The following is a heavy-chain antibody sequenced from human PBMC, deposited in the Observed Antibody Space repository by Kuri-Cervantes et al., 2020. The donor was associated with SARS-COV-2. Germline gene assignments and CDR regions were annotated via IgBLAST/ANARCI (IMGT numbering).Heavy chain of an antibody. CDR1: GFTFSSYA. D-gene: IGHD6-13*01. J-gene: IGHJ5*02. CDR3: ARGPPGYSSTWSNWFDP. V-gene: IGHV3-23*01. CDR2: ISGSGGST. Sequence: GGSLRLSCAASGFTFSSYAMSWVRQAPGKGLEWVSAISGSGGSTYYADSVKGRFTISRDNSKNTLYLQMNSLRAEDAAVYYCARGPPGYSSTWSNWFDPWGQGTLVTVSS.